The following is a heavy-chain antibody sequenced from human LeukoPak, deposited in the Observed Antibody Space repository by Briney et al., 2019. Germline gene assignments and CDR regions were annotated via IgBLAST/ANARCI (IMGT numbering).Heavy chain of an antibody. CDR2: IYYSGST. CDR3: ARDPAVLRFLEWNYNWFDP. V-gene: IGHV4-39*07. CDR1: GGSISSSSYY. Sequence: SETLSLTRTVSGGSISSSSYYWGWIRQPPGKGLEWIGSIYYSGSTYYNPSLKSRVTISVDTSKNQFSLKLSSVTAADTAVYYCARDPAVLRFLEWNYNWFDPWGQGTLVTVSS. D-gene: IGHD3-3*01. J-gene: IGHJ5*02.